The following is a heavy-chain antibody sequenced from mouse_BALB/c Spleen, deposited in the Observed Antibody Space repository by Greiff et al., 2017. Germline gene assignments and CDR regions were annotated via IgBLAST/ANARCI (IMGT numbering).Heavy chain of an antibody. Sequence: VQLQQSGPGLVQPSQSLSITCTVSGFSLTSYGVHWVRQSPGKGLEWLGVIWRGGSTDYNAAFMSRLSITKDNSKSQVFFKMNSLQADDTAIYYCAKKEGPYYGLYYYAMDYWGQGTSVTVSS. J-gene: IGHJ4*01. CDR3: AKKEGPYYGLYYYAMDY. D-gene: IGHD2-10*01. V-gene: IGHV2-5*01. CDR2: IWRGGST. CDR1: GFSLTSYG.